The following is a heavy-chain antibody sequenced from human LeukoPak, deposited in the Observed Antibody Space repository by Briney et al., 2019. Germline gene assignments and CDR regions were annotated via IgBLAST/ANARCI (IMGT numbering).Heavy chain of an antibody. V-gene: IGHV3-48*01. CDR3: ARGDCSGGSCYLSLTTIDY. Sequence: GGSLRLACAASVFTFSSYSMGWVRQAPGKGLEWVSYISSSSNTIYYADSVKGRFTISRDNAKNSLYLQMNSLRAEDTAVYYCARGDCSGGSCYLSLTTIDYWGQGTLVTVSS. D-gene: IGHD2-15*01. CDR2: ISSSSNTI. J-gene: IGHJ4*02. CDR1: VFTFSSYS.